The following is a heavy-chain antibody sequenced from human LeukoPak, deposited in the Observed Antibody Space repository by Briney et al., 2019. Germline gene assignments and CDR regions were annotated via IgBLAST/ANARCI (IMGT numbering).Heavy chain of an antibody. CDR2: ISGSGGST. J-gene: IGHJ4*02. V-gene: IGHV3-23*01. Sequence: GGSLRLSCAASGFTFSSYAMSWVRQAPGKGLEWVSAISGSGGSTYYADSVKGRFTISRDNSKNTLYLQMNSLRAEDTAVYYCAKLYAITMVRGVKSWGQGTLVTVSS. CDR1: GFTFSSYA. D-gene: IGHD3-10*01. CDR3: AKLYAITMVRGVKS.